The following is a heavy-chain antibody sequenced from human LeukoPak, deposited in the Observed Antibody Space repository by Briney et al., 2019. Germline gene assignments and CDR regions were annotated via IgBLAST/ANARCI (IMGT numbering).Heavy chain of an antibody. CDR3: TRHNYDRSGYGAFDI. CDR2: IYSSGST. V-gene: IGHV3-53*01. J-gene: IGHJ3*02. D-gene: IGHD3-22*01. CDR1: GFTVSSSY. Sequence: PGGSLRLSCAASGFTVSSSYMTWVRQAPGKGLEWVSVIYSSGSTHYEDSVKGRSTISRDNSKNTLYFQMNSLKTEDTAVYYCTRHNYDRSGYGAFDIWGQGTMVTVSS.